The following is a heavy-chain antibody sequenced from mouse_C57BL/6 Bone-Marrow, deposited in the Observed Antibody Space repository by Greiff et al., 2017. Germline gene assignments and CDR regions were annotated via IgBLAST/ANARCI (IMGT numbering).Heavy chain of an antibody. J-gene: IGHJ3*01. V-gene: IGHV1-82*01. Sequence: VQLQQSGPELVKPGASVKISCKASGYAFSSSWMNWVKQRPGKGLEWIGRIYPGDGDTNYNGKFKGKATLTADKSSSTAYMQLSSLTSEDSAVYFCARLYYYGSSPDWFAYWGQGTLVTVSA. CDR2: IYPGDGDT. CDR3: ARLYYYGSSPDWFAY. CDR1: GYAFSSSW. D-gene: IGHD1-1*01.